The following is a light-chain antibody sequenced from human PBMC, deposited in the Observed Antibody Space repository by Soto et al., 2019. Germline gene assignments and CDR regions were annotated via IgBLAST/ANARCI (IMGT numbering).Light chain of an antibody. Sequence: QSALTQPASVSGSPGQSITISCTGTSSDVGAYNHVSWYQHHPGKAPKLMIFEVSSRPSGVSYRFSGSKSGNTASLTISGLQAEDEADYYCSSYTSSSTLYVFGTGTKLTVL. CDR3: SSYTSSSTLYV. V-gene: IGLV2-14*01. CDR1: SSDVGAYNH. CDR2: EVS. J-gene: IGLJ1*01.